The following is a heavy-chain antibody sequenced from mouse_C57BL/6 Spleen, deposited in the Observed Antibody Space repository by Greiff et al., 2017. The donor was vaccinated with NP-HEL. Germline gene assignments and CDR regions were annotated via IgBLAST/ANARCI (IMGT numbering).Heavy chain of an antibody. D-gene: IGHD2-5*01. CDR2: IWSGGST. CDR3: ARGIVTWDYYAMDY. CDR1: GFSLTSYG. Sequence: VKLVESGPGLVQPSQSLSITCTVSGFSLTSYGVHWVRQSPGKGLEWLGVIWSGGSTDYNAAFISRLSISKDNSKSQVFFKMNSLQADDTAIYYCARGIVTWDYYAMDYWGQGTSVTVSS. V-gene: IGHV2-2*01. J-gene: IGHJ4*01.